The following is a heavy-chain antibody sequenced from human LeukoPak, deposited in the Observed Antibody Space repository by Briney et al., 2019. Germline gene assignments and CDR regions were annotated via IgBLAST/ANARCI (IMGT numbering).Heavy chain of an antibody. CDR3: ARHEGSSGWPDYFDY. CDR2: IYYSGST. D-gene: IGHD6-19*01. V-gene: IGHV4-59*01. Sequence: SETLSLTCTVSGGSISSYYWSLIRQPPGEGLEWVGYIYYSGSTNYNPSLKSRVTISVDTSKSQFSLKLSSVTAADTAVYYCARHEGSSGWPDYFDYWGQGTLVTVSS. CDR1: GGSISSYY. J-gene: IGHJ4*02.